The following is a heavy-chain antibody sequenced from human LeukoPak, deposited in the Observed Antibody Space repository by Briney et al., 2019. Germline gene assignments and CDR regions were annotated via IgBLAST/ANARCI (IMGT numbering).Heavy chain of an antibody. V-gene: IGHV3-21*01. J-gene: IGHJ4*02. CDR3: ASDSGYFWGPPFY. CDR2: ISSSSSYI. Sequence: GGSLRLSCAASGFTFSSYSMNWVRQAPGKGLEWVSSISSSSSYIYYADSVKGRFTISRDNAKNSLYLQMNSLRAEDTAVYYCASDSGYFWGPPFYWGQGTLVTVSS. CDR1: GFTFSSYS. D-gene: IGHD3-22*01.